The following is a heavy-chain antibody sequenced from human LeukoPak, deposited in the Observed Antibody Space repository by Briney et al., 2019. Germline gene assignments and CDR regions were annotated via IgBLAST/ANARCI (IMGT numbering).Heavy chain of an antibody. CDR3: ARNRRNYYYMDV. CDR1: GFTFSSYS. Sequence: PGGSLRLSCAASGFTFSSYSMNWVRQAPGKGLEWLSYISSSSSTIYYADSVKGRFTISRDNAQNSLYLQMNSLRAEDTAVYYCARNRRNYYYMDVWGKGTTVTVSS. J-gene: IGHJ6*03. CDR2: ISSSSSTI. V-gene: IGHV3-48*04.